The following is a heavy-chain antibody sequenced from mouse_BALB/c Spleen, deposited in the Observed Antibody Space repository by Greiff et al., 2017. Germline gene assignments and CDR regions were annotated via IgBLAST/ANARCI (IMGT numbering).Heavy chain of an antibody. CDR2: INPDSSTI. CDR3: ARPGLLRWYFDV. D-gene: IGHD1-1*01. J-gene: IGHJ1*01. CDR1: GFAFSRYW. Sequence: EVKLLESGGGLVQPGGSLKLSCAASGFAFSRYWMSWVRQAPGKGLEWIGEINPDSSTINYTPSLKDKFIISRDNAKNTLYLQMSKVRSEDTALYYCARPGLLRWYFDVWGAGTTVTVSS. V-gene: IGHV4-1*02.